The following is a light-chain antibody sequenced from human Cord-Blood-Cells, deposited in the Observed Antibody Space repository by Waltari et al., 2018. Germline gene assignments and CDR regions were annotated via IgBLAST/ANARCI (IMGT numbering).Light chain of an antibody. Sequence: EIVLTQSPGTLSLSTGARATLSCRASPSVSRSYLASYQQKPDQAPRLLIYGASSRATGIPDRFSGSGSGTDFTLTISRLEPEDFAVYYCQQYGSSPTFGGGTKVEIK. CDR3: QQYGSSPT. V-gene: IGKV3-20*01. J-gene: IGKJ4*01. CDR2: GAS. CDR1: PSVSRSY.